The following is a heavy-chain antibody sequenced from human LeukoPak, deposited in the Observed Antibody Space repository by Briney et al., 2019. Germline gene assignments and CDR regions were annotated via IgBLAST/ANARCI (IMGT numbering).Heavy chain of an antibody. CDR1: GGSISSSSYY. J-gene: IGHJ4*02. CDR3: ARHVLWFGELSYFDY. V-gene: IGHV4-39*01. CDR2: IYYSGST. D-gene: IGHD3-10*01. Sequence: SETLSLTCTVSGGSISSSSYYWGWIRQPPGKGLEWIGGIYYSGSTYYNPSLKSRVTISVDTSKNQFSLKLSSVTAADTAVYYCARHVLWFGELSYFDYWGQGTLVTVSS.